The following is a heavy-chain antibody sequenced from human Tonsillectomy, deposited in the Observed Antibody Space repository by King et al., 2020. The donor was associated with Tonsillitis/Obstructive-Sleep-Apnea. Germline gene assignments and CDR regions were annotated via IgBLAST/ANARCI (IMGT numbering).Heavy chain of an antibody. CDR1: GGSFSGYY. D-gene: IGHD3-3*01. J-gene: IGHJ3*02. CDR2: INHSGST. CDR3: VSIGPVYYDFWSGYSNYDAFDI. V-gene: IGHV4-34*01. Sequence: VQLQQWGAGLLKPSETLSLTCAVYGGSFSGYYWSWIRQPPGKGLEWIGEINHSGSTNYNPSLKSRVTISVDTSKNQFSLKLSSVTAADTAVYYCVSIGPVYYDFWSGYSNYDAFDIWGQGTVVTVSS.